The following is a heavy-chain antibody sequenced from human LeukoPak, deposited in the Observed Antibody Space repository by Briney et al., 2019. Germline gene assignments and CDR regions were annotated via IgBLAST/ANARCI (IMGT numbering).Heavy chain of an antibody. CDR3: ARESLTWLQSRTSWFDP. CDR1: GGSFSGYY. CDR2: INHSGST. Sequence: SETLSLTCAVYGGSFSGYYWSWIRQPPGKGLEWIGEINHSGSTNYNPSLKSRVTISVDTSKNQFSLKLGSVTAADTAVYYCARESLTWLQSRTSWFDPWGQGTLVTVSS. V-gene: IGHV4-34*01. D-gene: IGHD5-24*01. J-gene: IGHJ5*02.